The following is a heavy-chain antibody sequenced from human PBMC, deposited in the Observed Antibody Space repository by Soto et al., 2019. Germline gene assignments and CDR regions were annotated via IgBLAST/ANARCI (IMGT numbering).Heavy chain of an antibody. D-gene: IGHD1-20*01. V-gene: IGHV3-66*01. J-gene: IGHJ6*02. CDR1: GFTVSSNY. Sequence: PGGSLRLSCAASGFTVSSNYMSWVRQAPGKGLEWVSVIYSCGSTYYADSVKGRFTISRDNSKNTLYLQMNSLRAEDTAVYYCASTVFTHYYYGMDVWGQGTTVTVSS. CDR2: IYSCGST. CDR3: ASTVFTHYYYGMDV.